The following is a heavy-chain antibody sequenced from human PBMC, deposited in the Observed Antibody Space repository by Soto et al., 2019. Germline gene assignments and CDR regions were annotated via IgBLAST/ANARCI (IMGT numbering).Heavy chain of an antibody. J-gene: IGHJ5*02. CDR3: ARVGPEDFWSGYYTGWSHFDP. CDR2: ISSSGSTI. Sequence: QSGGSLRLSCAASGFTFSSYEMNWVRQAPGKGLEWVSYISSSGSTIYYADSVKGRFTISRDNAKNSLYLQMNSLRAEDTAVYYCARVGPEDFWSGYYTGWSHFDPWGQGTLVTVSS. D-gene: IGHD3-3*01. CDR1: GFTFSSYE. V-gene: IGHV3-48*03.